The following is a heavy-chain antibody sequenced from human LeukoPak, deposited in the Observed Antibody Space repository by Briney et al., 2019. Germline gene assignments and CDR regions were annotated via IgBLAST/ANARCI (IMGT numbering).Heavy chain of an antibody. J-gene: IGHJ4*02. CDR2: ISGSGGST. V-gene: IGHV3-23*01. CDR1: GFTFSSYS. D-gene: IGHD3-3*01. CDR3: AKALFGVVIMPFYY. Sequence: PGGSLRLSCAASGFTFSSYSMNWVRQAPGKGLEWVSAISGSGGSTYYADSVKGRFTISRDNSKNTLYLQMNSLRAEDTAVYYCAKALFGVVIMPFYYWGQGTLVTVSP.